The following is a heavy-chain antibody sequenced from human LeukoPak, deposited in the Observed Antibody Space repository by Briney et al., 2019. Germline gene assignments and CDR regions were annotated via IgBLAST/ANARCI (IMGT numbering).Heavy chain of an antibody. J-gene: IGHJ4*02. Sequence: NSSETLSLTCTVSGGSISSRSHYRGWIRQPPGKGLEWIGNIYNSGITYYNPSLKSRVTISVDTSKNQFSLKLSSVTAADTAVYYCARPGRDWCGGDCYSEYFDYWGQGTLVTVSS. D-gene: IGHD2-21*01. V-gene: IGHV4-39*01. CDR1: GGSISSRSHY. CDR3: ARPGRDWCGGDCYSEYFDY. CDR2: IYNSGIT.